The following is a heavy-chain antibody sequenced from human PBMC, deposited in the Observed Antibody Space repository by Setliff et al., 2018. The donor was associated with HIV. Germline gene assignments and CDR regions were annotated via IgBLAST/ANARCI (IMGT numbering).Heavy chain of an antibody. V-gene: IGHV1-2*02. J-gene: IGHJ1*01. CDR3: ASMGYFGESYFQF. CDR1: GYMFTAYH. CDR2: IDPNNGVT. Sequence: ASVKVSCKASGYMFTAYHVHWVRRAPGRGLEWMGNIDPNNGVTRSARNFQGRVTMTRDTSISTAYMESSGLTSDDTAVYYCASMGYFGESYFQFWGQGTLVTVSS. D-gene: IGHD3-10*01.